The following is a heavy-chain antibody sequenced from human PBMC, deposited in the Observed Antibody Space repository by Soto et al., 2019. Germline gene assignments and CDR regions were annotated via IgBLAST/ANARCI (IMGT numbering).Heavy chain of an antibody. J-gene: IGHJ6*03. CDR2: ISWNSGSI. Sequence: GGSLRLSCAASGFTFDDYAMHWVRQAPGKGLEWVSGISWNSGSIGYADSVKGRFTISRDNAKNSLYLQMNSLRAEETALYYCAKEVQIAAAGTLNYYYYMDVWGKGTTVTVSS. D-gene: IGHD6-13*01. CDR1: GFTFDDYA. V-gene: IGHV3-9*01. CDR3: AKEVQIAAAGTLNYYYYMDV.